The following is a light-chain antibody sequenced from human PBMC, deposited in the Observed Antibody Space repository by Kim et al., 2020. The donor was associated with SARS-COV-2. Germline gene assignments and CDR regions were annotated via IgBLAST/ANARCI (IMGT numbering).Light chain of an antibody. Sequence: SYELTQPLSVSVALGQTARITCGGNNIGSKNVHWYQQKPGQAPVLVIYGDSNRPSGIPERFSGSNSGHTATLTISRAQAGDEADYYCQVWDSSTAHYVFG. CDR2: GDS. CDR1: NIGSKN. J-gene: IGLJ1*01. CDR3: QVWDSSTAHYV. V-gene: IGLV3-9*01.